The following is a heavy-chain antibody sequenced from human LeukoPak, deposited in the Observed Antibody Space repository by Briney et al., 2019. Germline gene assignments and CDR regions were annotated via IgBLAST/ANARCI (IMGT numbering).Heavy chain of an antibody. Sequence: SETLSLTCAVYGGSFSGYYWSWIRQPPGEGLEWIGEINHSGSTNYNSSLKSRVTISVDTSKNQFSLKLSSVTAADTAVYYCARGSMEDTHWGQGTLVTVSS. J-gene: IGHJ4*02. CDR2: INHSGST. CDR3: ARGSMEDTH. D-gene: IGHD6-6*01. CDR1: GGSFSGYY. V-gene: IGHV4-34*01.